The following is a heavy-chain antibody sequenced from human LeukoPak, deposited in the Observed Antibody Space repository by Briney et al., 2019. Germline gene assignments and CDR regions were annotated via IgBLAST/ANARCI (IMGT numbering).Heavy chain of an antibody. Sequence: SETLSLTCTVSGGSISSYYWSWIRQPPGKGLEWIGYIYTSGSTNYNPSLKSRVTISVDTSKNQFSLKLSSVTAADTAVYYCATHMYYYDSSGYGMTNDAFDIWGQGTMVTVSS. CDR3: ATHMYYYDSSGYGMTNDAFDI. J-gene: IGHJ3*02. D-gene: IGHD3-22*01. V-gene: IGHV4-4*09. CDR2: IYTSGST. CDR1: GGSISSYY.